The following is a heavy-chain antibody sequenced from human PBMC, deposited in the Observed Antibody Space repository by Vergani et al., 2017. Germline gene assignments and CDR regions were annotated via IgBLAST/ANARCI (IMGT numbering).Heavy chain of an antibody. CDR1: EGTSTTYN. D-gene: IGHD2-15*01. CDR3: AGDCPRNGSNSQLCN. J-gene: IGHJ4*02. Sequence: QVHLVQSGGEVKKPGSSVRVSCKASEGTSTTYNFNWVRQAPGQGLEWMGRTIPMFDITNHAQKFQGRVTLTADKPTNTAYMELSSLRYEDTAVYYCAGDCPRNGSNSQLCNWGQGTLVTVSS. CDR2: TIPMFDIT. V-gene: IGHV1-69*08.